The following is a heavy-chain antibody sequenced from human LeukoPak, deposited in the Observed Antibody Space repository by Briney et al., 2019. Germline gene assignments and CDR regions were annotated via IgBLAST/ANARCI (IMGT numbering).Heavy chain of an antibody. D-gene: IGHD6-13*01. V-gene: IGHV1-2*02. J-gene: IGHJ4*02. CDR3: ARDSDSSSWTHFDY. CDR1: GYTFTSYY. CDR2: INPHSGGT. Sequence: ASVKVSCKASGYTFTSYYMHWVRQAPGQGLEWMGWINPHSGGTNYAQKFQGGVTMTRDTSISTAYMELTRLTSDDTAVYYCARDSDSSSWTHFDYWGQGTLVTVSS.